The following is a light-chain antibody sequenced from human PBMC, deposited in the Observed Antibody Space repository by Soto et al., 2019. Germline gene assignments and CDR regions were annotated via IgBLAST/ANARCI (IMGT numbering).Light chain of an antibody. CDR3: QQLNSYPRT. Sequence: DIQLTQSPSFLSASVGDRVTITCRASQGISSYLAWYQQKPGKAPKLLIYAASTLPGGVPSRFSGSGSGTEFTLTISSLQPEDFETYYCQQLNSYPRTFGQGTRLEIK. V-gene: IGKV1-9*01. J-gene: IGKJ5*01. CDR1: QGISSY. CDR2: AAS.